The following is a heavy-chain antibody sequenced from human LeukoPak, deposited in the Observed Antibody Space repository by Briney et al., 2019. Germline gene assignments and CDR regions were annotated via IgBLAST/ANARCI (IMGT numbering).Heavy chain of an antibody. V-gene: IGHV5-51*01. CDR1: GYSFTSYW. Sequence: GESLKISCKGSGYSFTSYWIGWVRQMPGKGLEWMGIIYPGDSDTRYSPSFQGQVTISADRSISTAYLQWSSLEASDTAMYYCASTSGFGEGAGAFDYWGQGTLVTVSS. CDR3: ASTSGFGEGAGAFDY. CDR2: IYPGDSDT. J-gene: IGHJ4*02. D-gene: IGHD3-10*01.